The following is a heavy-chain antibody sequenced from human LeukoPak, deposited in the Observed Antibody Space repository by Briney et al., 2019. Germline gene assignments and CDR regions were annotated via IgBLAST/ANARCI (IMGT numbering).Heavy chain of an antibody. CDR2: IYHSGST. Sequence: PSETLSLTCTVSGYFLSSGYYWGWIRQPPGKGLEWIGSIYHSGSTSYNPSLKSRVTISVDTSKNQFSLKLSSVTAADTAVYYCARERSTYYYDMRGGPPFDYWGQGTLVTVSS. CDR3: ARERSTYYYDMRGGPPFDY. V-gene: IGHV4-38-2*02. D-gene: IGHD3-22*01. J-gene: IGHJ4*02. CDR1: GYFLSSGYY.